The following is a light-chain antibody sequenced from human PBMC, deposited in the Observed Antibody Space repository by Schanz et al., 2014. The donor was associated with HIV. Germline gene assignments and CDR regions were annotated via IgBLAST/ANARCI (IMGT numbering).Light chain of an antibody. CDR2: DNT. CDR3: CSHTRTLTYVM. J-gene: IGLJ3*02. CDR1: SSNIGAGYD. Sequence: QSVLAQPPSVSGAPGQRVTISCTGTSSNIGAGYDVHWYQLLPGTAPTLLIFDNTNRPSGVPARFSGSKSGSSASLAISGLQAEDEADYFCCSHTRTLTYVMFGGGTKLTVL. V-gene: IGLV1-40*01.